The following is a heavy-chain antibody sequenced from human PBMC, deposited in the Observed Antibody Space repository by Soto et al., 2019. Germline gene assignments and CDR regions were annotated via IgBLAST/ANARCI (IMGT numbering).Heavy chain of an antibody. J-gene: IGHJ4*02. CDR2: IYSGGYT. V-gene: IGHV3-66*01. CDR3: AREAIIVIAAPEYYFDY. Sequence: EVQLVESGGDLVQRGGSLRTPRAASGFDGSHTDQSWVRPAPGKGPEWVSVIYSGGYTNYADSVKGRFIVSRDSPKNTLYLQMDSLRAEDTAVYYCAREAIIVIAAPEYYFDYWGQGTLVTVSS. D-gene: IGHD3-22*01. CDR1: GFDGSHTD.